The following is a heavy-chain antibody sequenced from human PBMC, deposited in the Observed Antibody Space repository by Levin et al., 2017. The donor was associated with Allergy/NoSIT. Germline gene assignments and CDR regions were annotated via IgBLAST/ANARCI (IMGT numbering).Heavy chain of an antibody. CDR2: ISWNSNKI. Sequence: PGGSLRLSCAASGFSLGDFAMHWVRQAPGKGLEWVSGISWNSNKIDYADSVKGRFTISKDNAKNSLYLQMNSLRAEDTALYYCAKGHDSSSGVFDYWGQGTQVTVSS. V-gene: IGHV3-9*01. D-gene: IGHD6-6*01. J-gene: IGHJ4*02. CDR3: AKGHDSSSGVFDY. CDR1: GFSLGDFA.